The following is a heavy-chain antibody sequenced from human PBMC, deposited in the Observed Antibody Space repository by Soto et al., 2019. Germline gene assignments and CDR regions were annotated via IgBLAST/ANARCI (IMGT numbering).Heavy chain of an antibody. V-gene: IGHV4-39*01. Sequence: SETLSLTCTVSGGSISSSSYYWGWIRQPPGKGLEWIGSIYYSGSTYYNPSLKSRVTISVDTSKNQFSLKLSSVTAADTAVYYCARHRQQVGPFDYWGQGTLVTVSS. CDR3: ARHRQQVGPFDY. J-gene: IGHJ4*02. CDR1: GGSISSSSYY. D-gene: IGHD6-13*01. CDR2: IYYSGST.